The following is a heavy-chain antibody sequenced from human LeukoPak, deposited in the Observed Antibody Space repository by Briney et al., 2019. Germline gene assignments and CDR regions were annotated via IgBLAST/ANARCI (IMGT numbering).Heavy chain of an antibody. CDR2: ISVSGETT. CDR1: GFTFSNYA. V-gene: IGHV3-23*01. Sequence: GSLRLSCAASGFTFSNYAMNWVRQAPGKGLEWVSVISVSGETTYYADSVKGRFTISRDNSKNTLYLQMNSLRAEDTAVYYCATPDKDYGAIFDYWGQGALVTVSS. D-gene: IGHD4-17*01. J-gene: IGHJ4*02. CDR3: ATPDKDYGAIFDY.